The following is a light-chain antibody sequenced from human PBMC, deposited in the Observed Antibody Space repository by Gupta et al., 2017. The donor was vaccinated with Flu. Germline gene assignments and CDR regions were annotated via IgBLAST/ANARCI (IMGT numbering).Light chain of an antibody. CDR1: QSVISNY. Sequence: VFTQPPVTLSLSPGDSATLSCRASQSVISNYLAWYQQKPGQAPRLLIYDASKRDTGHAGRFSGSGSGTDFTLTIGRLEPEDFAVYYCQQYGNSPWTFGQGTKVDIK. CDR3: QQYGNSPWT. J-gene: IGKJ1*01. V-gene: IGKV3-20*01. CDR2: DAS.